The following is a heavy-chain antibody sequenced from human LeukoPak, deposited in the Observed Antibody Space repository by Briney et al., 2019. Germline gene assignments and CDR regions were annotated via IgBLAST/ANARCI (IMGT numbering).Heavy chain of an antibody. V-gene: IGHV4-31*03. CDR1: GGSISSGGYY. CDR2: IYYTGIT. Sequence: PSETLSLTCTVSGGSISSGGYYWSWIRQHPGKGLEWIGYIYYTGITYYNPSLKSRLTISVGTSNNQFSLKLSSVTAADTAVYYCARALGYDILTGYNRGWFFDLWGRGTLVTVSS. D-gene: IGHD3-9*01. J-gene: IGHJ2*01. CDR3: ARALGYDILTGYNRGWFFDL.